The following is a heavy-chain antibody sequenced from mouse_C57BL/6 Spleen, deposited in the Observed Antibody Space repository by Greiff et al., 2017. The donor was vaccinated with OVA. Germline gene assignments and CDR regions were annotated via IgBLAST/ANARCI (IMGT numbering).Heavy chain of an antibody. Sequence: EVNLVESGGGLVKPGGSLKLSCAASGFTFSDYGMHWVRQAPEKGLEWVAYISSGSSTIYYADTVKGRFTISRDNAKNTLFLQMTSLRSEETAMYYCARDYYGSRTWFAYWGKGTLVTVSA. CDR1: GFTFSDYG. J-gene: IGHJ3*01. CDR2: ISSGSSTI. V-gene: IGHV5-17*01. D-gene: IGHD1-1*01. CDR3: ARDYYGSRTWFAY.